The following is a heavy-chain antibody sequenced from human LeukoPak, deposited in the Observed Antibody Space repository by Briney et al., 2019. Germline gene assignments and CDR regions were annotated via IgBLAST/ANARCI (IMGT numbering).Heavy chain of an antibody. CDR1: GFTFSDYY. CDR3: AKAPFHGDSIPYYFDY. D-gene: IGHD4-17*01. J-gene: IGHJ4*02. CDR2: FSSSGNTI. V-gene: IGHV3-11*01. Sequence: GGSLRLFCAASGFTFSDYYMSWIRQAPGKGLEWVSYFSSSGNTIYYADSVKGRFTVSRDNAKNSLYLQMNSLRAEDTAVYYCAKAPFHGDSIPYYFDYWGQGSLVTVSS.